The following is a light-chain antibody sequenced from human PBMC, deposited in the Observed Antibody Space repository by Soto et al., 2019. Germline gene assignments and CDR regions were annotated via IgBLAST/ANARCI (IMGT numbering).Light chain of an antibody. CDR3: QTWGTGIQV. CDR2: LNSDGSP. J-gene: IGLJ3*02. Sequence: QLVLPQSPSASASLGASVKLTFTLSRGHSSYAIAWHQQQPEKGPRYLMKLNSDGSPSKGDGIPDRCSGSSSGAERYLTISSLQSEDEADYYCQTWGTGIQVFGGGTKLAV. CDR1: RGHSSYA. V-gene: IGLV4-69*01.